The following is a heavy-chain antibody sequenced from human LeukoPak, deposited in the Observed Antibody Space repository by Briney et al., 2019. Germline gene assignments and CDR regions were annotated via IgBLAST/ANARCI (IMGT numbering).Heavy chain of an antibody. D-gene: IGHD3-22*01. CDR3: ARALYYYDMYDAFDI. Sequence: GEPLNFSCDASVDRFTSYMGGWVRHLPGKGLEWMGIIYPANWETRYSPSFQGQTTISVDKSINTAYLQWSSLKASDTAMYYCARALYYYDMYDAFDIWGQGTMVTVSS. CDR1: VDRFTSYM. CDR2: IYPANWET. J-gene: IGHJ3*02. V-gene: IGHV5-51*01.